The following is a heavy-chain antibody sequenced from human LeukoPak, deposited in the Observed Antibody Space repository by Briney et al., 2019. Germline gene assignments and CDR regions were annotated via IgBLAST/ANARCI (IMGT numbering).Heavy chain of an antibody. CDR1: GFTFSTYS. CDR3: ARPGRVGATNYFDY. V-gene: IGHV3-48*04. CDR2: ISPTSSTI. D-gene: IGHD1-26*01. Sequence: GGSLRLSCAASGFTFSTYSMNWVRQAPGKGLEWVSYISPTSSTIFYADSVKGRFTISRDNAKNSLYLQMNSLRAEDTAVYYCARPGRVGATNYFDYWGQGTLVTVSS. J-gene: IGHJ4*02.